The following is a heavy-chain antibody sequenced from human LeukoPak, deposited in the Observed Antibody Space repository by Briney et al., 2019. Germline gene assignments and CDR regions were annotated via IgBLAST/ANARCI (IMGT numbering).Heavy chain of an antibody. V-gene: IGHV4-34*01. J-gene: IGHJ4*02. CDR1: GGSFSGYY. Sequence: SETLSLTCAVYGGSFSGYYWSWIRQPPGKGLEWIGEINHSGSTDYNPSLKSRVTMSVDTSKTQFSLKVSFVTAADTGVYYCARAPEFSSGWLLDYWGQGSLVTVSS. D-gene: IGHD6-19*01. CDR2: INHSGST. CDR3: ARAPEFSSGWLLDY.